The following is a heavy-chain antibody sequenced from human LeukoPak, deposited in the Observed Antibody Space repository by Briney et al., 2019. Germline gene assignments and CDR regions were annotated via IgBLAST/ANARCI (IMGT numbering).Heavy chain of an antibody. V-gene: IGHV1-2*06. CDR3: ARRRNVDTAMVTHDAFDI. CDR2: INPNSGGT. D-gene: IGHD5-18*01. CDR1: GYTFTGYY. J-gene: IGHJ3*02. Sequence: ASVKVSCKASGYTFTGYYMHWVRQAPGQGLEWMGRINPNSGGTNYAQKFQGRVTMTRDTSISTAYKELSRLRSDDTAVYYCARRRNVDTAMVTHDAFDIWGQGTMVTVSS.